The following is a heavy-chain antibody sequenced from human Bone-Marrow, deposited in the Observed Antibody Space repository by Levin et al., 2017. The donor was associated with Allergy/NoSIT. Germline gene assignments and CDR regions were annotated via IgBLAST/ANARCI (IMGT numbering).Heavy chain of an antibody. CDR2: IYSGGST. D-gene: IGHD5-24*01. J-gene: IGHJ2*01. CDR3: ARSPAEMGTVYWYFDL. V-gene: IGHV3-53*01. CDR1: GFTVSSNY. Sequence: PGGSLRLSCAASGFTVSSNYMSWVRQAPGKGLEWVSVIYSGGSTYYADSVKGRFTISRDNSKNTLYLQMNSLRDEDTAVYYCARSPAEMGTVYWYFDLWGRGTLVTVSS.